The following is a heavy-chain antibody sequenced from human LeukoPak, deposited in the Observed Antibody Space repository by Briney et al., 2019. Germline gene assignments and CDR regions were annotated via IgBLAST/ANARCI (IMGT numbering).Heavy chain of an antibody. J-gene: IGHJ4*02. V-gene: IGHV1-2*02. D-gene: IGHD5-18*01. CDR2: INPNSGGT. CDR1: GYTFTGYY. CDR3: ATDKEGYSYGDYYFDY. Sequence: ASVKVSCKASGYTFTGYYMHWVRQAPGQGLEWMGWINPNSGGTNYAQKFQGRVTMTRDTSISTAYMELSRLRSEDTAVYYCATDKEGYSYGDYYFDYWGQGTLVTVSS.